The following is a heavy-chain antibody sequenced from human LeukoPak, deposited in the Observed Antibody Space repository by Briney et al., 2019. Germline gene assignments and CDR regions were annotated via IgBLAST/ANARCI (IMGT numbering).Heavy chain of an antibody. D-gene: IGHD3-10*01. CDR3: AKAGGSSYFDY. J-gene: IGHJ4*02. CDR2: IYHSGST. CDR1: GYSISSGYY. Sequence: PSETLSLTCTVSGYSISSGYYWGWIRQPPGKGLEWIGEIYHSGSTNFNPSLKSRVTISVDKSKNQFSLNLSSVTAADTALYYCAKAGGSSYFDYWGQGTLVTVSS. V-gene: IGHV4-38-2*02.